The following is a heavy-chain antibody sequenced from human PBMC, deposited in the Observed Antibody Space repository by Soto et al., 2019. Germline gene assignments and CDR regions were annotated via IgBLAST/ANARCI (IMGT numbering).Heavy chain of an antibody. CDR3: AHRGYGNYPRDNWFDP. V-gene: IGHV2-5*01. Sequence: SGPTLVNPTQTLTLTCSFSGFSLSTGGRGVGWIRQPPGKALEWLALIYWNDDERYSPSLKNRLTITKDTSKNQVVLTLTNMDPVDTATYYCAHRGYGNYPRDNWFDPWGQGTLVTVPQ. CDR1: GFSLSTGGRG. D-gene: IGHD4-17*01. J-gene: IGHJ5*02. CDR2: IYWNDDE.